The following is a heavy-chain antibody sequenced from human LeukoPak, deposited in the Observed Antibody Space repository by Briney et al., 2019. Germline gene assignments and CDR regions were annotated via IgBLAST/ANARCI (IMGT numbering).Heavy chain of an antibody. CDR2: IYYSGST. D-gene: IGHD3-3*01. CDR1: GGSFNSYY. J-gene: IGHJ4*02. Sequence: SETLSLTCTVSGGSFNSYYWSWIRQPPGKGLEWIGYIYYSGSTNHNPSLKSRVTLSVDASKNQFYLKLTSVTAADTAVYYRAGALYDFWSGYRNYFDYWGQGTLVTVSS. V-gene: IGHV4-59*08. CDR3: AGALYDFWSGYRNYFDY.